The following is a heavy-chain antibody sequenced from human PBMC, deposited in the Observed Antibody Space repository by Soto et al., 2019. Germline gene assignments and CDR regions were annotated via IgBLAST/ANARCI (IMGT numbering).Heavy chain of an antibody. CDR1: GGSFSGYY. Sequence: QVQLQQWGAGLLKPSETLSLTCAVYGGSFSGYYWSWIRQPPGKGLEWIGEINHSGSTNYNPSLKSRVTISVDTSKNQFSLKLSSVTAADTAVYYCARGQRIRGADYWGQGTLVTVSS. J-gene: IGHJ4*02. V-gene: IGHV4-34*01. CDR2: INHSGST. D-gene: IGHD5-18*01. CDR3: ARGQRIRGADY.